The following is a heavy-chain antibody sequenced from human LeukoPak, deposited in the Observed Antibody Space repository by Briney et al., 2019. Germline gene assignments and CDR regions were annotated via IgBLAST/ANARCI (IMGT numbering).Heavy chain of an antibody. J-gene: IGHJ4*02. CDR2: IKDDGTT. D-gene: IGHD3-22*01. Sequence: GGSLRLSCAVSGFTFSSRLMHWVRQPPGKGLVWVALIKDDGTTNYSDSVRGRFTASRDDAKNTVYLQMSSLRAEDTAVYYCHPLSYVSNWGQGTLVTVSA. CDR3: HPLSYVSN. V-gene: IGHV3-74*01. CDR1: GFTFSSRL.